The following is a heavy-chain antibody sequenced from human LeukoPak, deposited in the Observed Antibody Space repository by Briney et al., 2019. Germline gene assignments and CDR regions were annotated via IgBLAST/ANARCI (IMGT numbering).Heavy chain of an antibody. CDR1: GGSASSTNW. D-gene: IGHD6-25*01. J-gene: IGHJ4*02. CDR3: AREGGFYRPLDY. Sequence: PSETLSLTCGVSGGSASSTNWWTWIRQPPGKGLEWIGEVHLDGRTNFNPSLKSRLTVSVDLSENHVSLKLTSVTVADAAVYYCAREGGFYRPLDYSGQGTLVTVSS. V-gene: IGHV4-4*02. CDR2: VHLDGRT.